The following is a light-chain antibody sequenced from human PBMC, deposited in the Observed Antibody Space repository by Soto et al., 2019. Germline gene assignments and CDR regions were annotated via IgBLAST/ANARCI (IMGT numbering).Light chain of an antibody. CDR1: QSVSSY. CDR2: DAS. CDR3: QQRSKWPKT. Sequence: EIVLTQSPATLSLSPGEIATLSCRASQSVSSYLAWYQQKPGQAPRLLIYDASNRATGIPARFSGSGSGTDFTLTISSLEPEDFAVYYCQQRSKWPKTFGQGIKVEIX. V-gene: IGKV3-11*01. J-gene: IGKJ1*01.